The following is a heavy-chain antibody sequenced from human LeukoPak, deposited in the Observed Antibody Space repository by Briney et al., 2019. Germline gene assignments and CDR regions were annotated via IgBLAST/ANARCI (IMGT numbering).Heavy chain of an antibody. D-gene: IGHD3-9*01. CDR3: AMSDNYYYYMDV. Sequence: GASVKVSCKASGGTFSSYAISWVRQAPGQGLEWMGGIIPIFGTANYAQKFQGRVTITADESTSTAYMELSSLRSEDTAVYYCAMSDNYYYYMDVWGKGTTVTVSS. CDR1: GGTFSSYA. V-gene: IGHV1-69*13. CDR2: IIPIFGTA. J-gene: IGHJ6*03.